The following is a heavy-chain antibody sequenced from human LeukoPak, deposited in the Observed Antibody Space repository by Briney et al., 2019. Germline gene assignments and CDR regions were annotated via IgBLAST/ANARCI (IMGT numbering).Heavy chain of an antibody. J-gene: IGHJ6*03. CDR2: IYYSGST. D-gene: IGHD2-2*01. V-gene: IGHV4-59*12. CDR1: GGSISSYY. CDR3: AREDCSSTSCQLSYYYYYYMDV. Sequence: PSETLSLTCTVSGGSISSYYWSWIRQPPGKGLEWIGYIYYSGSTNDNPSLKSRVAISVDTSKNQFSLKLSSVTAADTAVYYCAREDCSSTSCQLSYYYYYYMDVWGKGTTVTVSS.